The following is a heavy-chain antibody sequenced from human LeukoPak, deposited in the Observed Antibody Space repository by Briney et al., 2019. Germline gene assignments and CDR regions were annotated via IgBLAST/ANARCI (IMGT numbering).Heavy chain of an antibody. V-gene: IGHV3-30*02. D-gene: IGHD1-26*01. CDR2: IRYDGSNK. J-gene: IGHJ6*02. CDR3: ARDLVVGAIAFDYYYGMDV. CDR1: GFTFSSYG. Sequence: GGSLRLSCAASGFTFSSYGMHWVRQAPGKGLEWVTFIRYDGSNKYYADSVKGRFTISRDNSKNTLYLQMNSLRADDTAVYYCARDLVVGAIAFDYYYGMDVWGQGTTVTVSS.